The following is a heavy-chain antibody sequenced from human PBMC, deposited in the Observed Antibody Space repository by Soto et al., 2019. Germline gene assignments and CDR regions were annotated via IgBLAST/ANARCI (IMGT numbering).Heavy chain of an antibody. V-gene: IGHV3-23*01. J-gene: IGHJ3*02. CDR2: ILVSGST. D-gene: IGHD3-9*01. CDR1: GFTCSSYD. CDR3: AKDTATGGGAFDI. Sequence: GSLRLSCAASGFTCSSYDMSWVRQAPGKGLEWVSTILVSGSTHYPDSVKGRFTISRDNSKNTVFLQMNSLTAGDTAVYYCAKDTATGGGAFDICGQGKMVTLSS.